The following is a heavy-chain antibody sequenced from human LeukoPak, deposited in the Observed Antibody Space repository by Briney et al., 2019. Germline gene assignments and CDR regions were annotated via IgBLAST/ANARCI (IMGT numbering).Heavy chain of an antibody. CDR2: IIPILGIA. CDR3: AIVRYCSGGSCYSWPYN. J-gene: IGHJ4*02. Sequence: GSSVKVSCKASGGTFSSYAISWVRRAPGQGLEWMGRIIPILGIANYAQKFQGRVTITADKSTSTAYMELSSLRSEDTAVYYRAIVRYCSGGSCYSWPYNWGQGTLVTVSS. V-gene: IGHV1-69*04. D-gene: IGHD2-15*01. CDR1: GGTFSSYA.